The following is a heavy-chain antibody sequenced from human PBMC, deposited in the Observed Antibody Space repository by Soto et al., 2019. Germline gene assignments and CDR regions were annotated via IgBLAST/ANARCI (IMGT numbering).Heavy chain of an antibody. Sequence: PGGSLRLSCAASGFTFSSYGMHWVRQAPGKGLEWVAVISYDGSNKYYADSVKGRFTISRDNSKNTLYLQMNSLRAEDTAVYYCAKDKRFDYYYYGMDVWGQGTTVTVSS. CDR3: AKDKRFDYYYYGMDV. CDR2: ISYDGSNK. CDR1: GFTFSSYG. J-gene: IGHJ6*02. V-gene: IGHV3-30*18. D-gene: IGHD3-16*01.